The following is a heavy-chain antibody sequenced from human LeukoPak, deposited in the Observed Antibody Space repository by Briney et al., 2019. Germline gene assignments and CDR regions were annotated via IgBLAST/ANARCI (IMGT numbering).Heavy chain of an antibody. V-gene: IGHV1-2*02. J-gene: IGHJ5*01. CDR2: INPKNGDT. D-gene: IGHD1-26*01. CDR1: GYTFTHYF. CDR3: AKGRLSGSYNRFES. Sequence: ASVKVSCKASGYTFTHYFMHWVRQAPGQGLEWMGWINPKNGDTNYAQNFQGRVTMTRDTSILTVYMEVSSLRSDDTAVYYCAKGRLSGSYNRFESWGQGTLVTVSS.